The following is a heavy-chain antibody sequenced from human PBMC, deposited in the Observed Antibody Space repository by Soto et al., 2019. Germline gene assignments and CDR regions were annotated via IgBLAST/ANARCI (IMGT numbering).Heavy chain of an antibody. Sequence: TSETLSLTCTVSGGSISSSSYYWGWIRQPPGKGQEWIGNVYYGGSTYYNTSLKSRVTISVETSKSQFSLKLSSVTAADTAVYYCAGGDYYHSSGYYFYYYTMDVWGQGTTVTVSS. J-gene: IGHJ6*02. D-gene: IGHD3-22*01. V-gene: IGHV4-39*01. CDR2: VYYGGST. CDR3: AGGDYYHSSGYYFYYYTMDV. CDR1: GGSISSSSYY.